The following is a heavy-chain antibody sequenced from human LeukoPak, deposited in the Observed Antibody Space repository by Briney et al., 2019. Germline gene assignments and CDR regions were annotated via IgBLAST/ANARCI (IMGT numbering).Heavy chain of an antibody. Sequence: ASVKVSCKASGYTFTSYGISWVRQAPGQGLEWMGWISAYNGNTNYAQKLQGRVTMTTDTSTSTAYMDLRSLRSDDTAVYFCARGLDSGYFLPPDYWGQGTLVTVSS. CDR3: ARGLDSGYFLPPDY. J-gene: IGHJ4*02. CDR1: GYTFTSYG. D-gene: IGHD3-22*01. CDR2: ISAYNGNT. V-gene: IGHV1-18*01.